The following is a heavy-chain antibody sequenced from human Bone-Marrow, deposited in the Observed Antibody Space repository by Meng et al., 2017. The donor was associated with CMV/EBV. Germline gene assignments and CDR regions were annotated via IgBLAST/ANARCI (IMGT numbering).Heavy chain of an antibody. J-gene: IGHJ2*01. CDR2: ISAYNGYI. CDR3: ARVFLGKSAAIGGRYFDL. CDR1: GYTFTSYG. D-gene: IGHD2-2*02. Sequence: ASVKVYCKASGYTFTSYGLSWVRQAPGQGLEWMGWISAYNGYINYAQKLQGRVTMTTDTSTSTAYMELRSLRSDDTAVYYCARVFLGKSAAIGGRYFDLWGRGTLVTVSS. V-gene: IGHV1-18*01.